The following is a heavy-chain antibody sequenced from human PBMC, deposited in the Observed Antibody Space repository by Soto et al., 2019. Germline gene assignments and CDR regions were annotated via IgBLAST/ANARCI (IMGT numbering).Heavy chain of an antibody. V-gene: IGHV1-46*01. CDR1: GYTFTSYY. J-gene: IGHJ5*02. Sequence: QVQLVQSGAEGKKPGASVKVSCKASGYTFTSYYMHWVRQAPGQGLEWMGIINPSGGSTSFAQKFQGRVTMTRDTSTSTVYMELSSLRSEVTAVYYCANGGGYVGWFDPWGQGTLVTVSS. D-gene: IGHD5-12*01. CDR3: ANGGGYVGWFDP. CDR2: INPSGGST.